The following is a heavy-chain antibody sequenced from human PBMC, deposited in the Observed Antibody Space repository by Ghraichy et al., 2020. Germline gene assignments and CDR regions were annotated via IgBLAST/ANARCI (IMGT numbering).Heavy chain of an antibody. V-gene: IGHV6-1*01. Sequence: SQTLSLPCAISGDSVSSNSYAWNWIRLSPSRGLEWLGRTYYRSKWYNDYAVSVKGRITINPDTSKNQFSLELNSVTPEDTAVYYCARDWGSAWPFDPWGQGILVTVSS. CDR2: TYYRSKWYN. J-gene: IGHJ5*02. D-gene: IGHD6-19*01. CDR3: ARDWGSAWPFDP. CDR1: GDSVSSNSYA.